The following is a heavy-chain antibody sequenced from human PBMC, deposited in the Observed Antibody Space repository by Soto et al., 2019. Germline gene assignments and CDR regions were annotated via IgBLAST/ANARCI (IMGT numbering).Heavy chain of an antibody. CDR2: IDVGSANA. CDR3: XXXXXXXXYXLARH. CDR1: GFTFSSSA. J-gene: IGHJ4*02. Sequence: QMQLVQSGPEVKKPGTSVKVSCKTSGFTFSSSAVHWVRQARGHRLQWIGWIDVGSANANYAQMLQERVTISRDMXXXXXXXXXXXXXXXXXXXXXXXXXXXXXXYXLARHWGPGTLVTVSS. V-gene: IGHV1-58*01. D-gene: IGHD3-3*02.